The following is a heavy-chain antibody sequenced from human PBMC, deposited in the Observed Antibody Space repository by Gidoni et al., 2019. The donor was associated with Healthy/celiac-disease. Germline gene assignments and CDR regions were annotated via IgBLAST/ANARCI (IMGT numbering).Heavy chain of an antibody. D-gene: IGHD6-13*01. J-gene: IGHJ6*03. CDR3: AKGQQLGEYYYYYMDV. Sequence: EVQLLESGGGLVQPGGSLRLSCAASGFTFRSYAMSWVRQAPGKGLEWFSAISGSGGSTSYADSVKGLFTISRDNSKNTLYLQMNSLRAEDTAVYYCAKGQQLGEYYYYYMDVWGKGTTVTVSS. V-gene: IGHV3-23*01. CDR2: ISGSGGST. CDR1: GFTFRSYA.